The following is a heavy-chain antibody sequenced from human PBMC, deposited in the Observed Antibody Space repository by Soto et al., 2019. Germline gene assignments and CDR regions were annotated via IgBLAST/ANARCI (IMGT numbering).Heavy chain of an antibody. CDR1: GYTFTSYA. D-gene: IGHD6-13*01. Sequence: ASVKVSCKASGYTFTSYAMHWVRQAPGQGLEWMGWISAYNGNTNYAQKLQGRVTVTTDTSTSTAYMELRSLRSDDTAVYYCARGGRRYSSSWYRYWGQGTLVTVSS. CDR3: ARGGRRYSSSWYRY. CDR2: ISAYNGNT. V-gene: IGHV1-18*01. J-gene: IGHJ4*02.